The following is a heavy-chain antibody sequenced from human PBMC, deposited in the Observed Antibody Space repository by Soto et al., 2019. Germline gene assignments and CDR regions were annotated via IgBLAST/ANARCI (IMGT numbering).Heavy chain of an antibody. CDR2: IHVTGYT. V-gene: IGHV4-30-2*01. Sequence: QLQLRESGSRLVQPSQTLTLTCSVSGDSITSGSYSWSWIRQAPGKGLEWIGNIHVTGYTSFSPSLERRRTMSVDTSQNQFSLYLNSVTAADTAVYYCARGGALRPYGHVPLAFWGQGTLVTVSS. CDR1: GDSITSGSYS. CDR3: ARGGALRPYGHVPLAF. J-gene: IGHJ4*02. D-gene: IGHD3-16*01.